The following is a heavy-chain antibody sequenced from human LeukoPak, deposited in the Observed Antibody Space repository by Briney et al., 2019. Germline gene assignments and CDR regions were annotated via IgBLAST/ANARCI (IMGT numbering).Heavy chain of an antibody. Sequence: ASVKVSCKASGYTFTSYGISWVRQAPGQGLEWMGWISAYNGNTNYAQKLQGRVTMTTDTSTSTAYMELRSLRSDDTAVYYCARGDAYGDYEGRGFVDYWGQGTLVTVSS. CDR2: ISAYNGNT. D-gene: IGHD4-17*01. CDR3: ARGDAYGDYEGRGFVDY. CDR1: GYTFTSYG. J-gene: IGHJ4*02. V-gene: IGHV1-18*01.